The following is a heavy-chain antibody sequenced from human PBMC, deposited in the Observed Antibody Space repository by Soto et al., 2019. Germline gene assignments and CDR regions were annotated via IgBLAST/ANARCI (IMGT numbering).Heavy chain of an antibody. Sequence: QVQLVQSGAEVKKPGASVKVSCKASGYTFTSYGISWVRQAPGQGLEWMGWTSAYKGNTNYAQKLQGRGTMTTDTXTRXAYMELRSLRSDDTAVYYCARRQWLVGGYYYGMDVWGQGTTVTVSS. CDR2: TSAYKGNT. J-gene: IGHJ6*02. CDR3: ARRQWLVGGYYYGMDV. D-gene: IGHD6-19*01. CDR1: GYTFTSYG. V-gene: IGHV1-18*01.